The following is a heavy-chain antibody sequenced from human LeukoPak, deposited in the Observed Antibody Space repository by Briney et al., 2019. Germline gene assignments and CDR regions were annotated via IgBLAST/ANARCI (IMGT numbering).Heavy chain of an antibody. CDR1: GYTFTSYY. J-gene: IGHJ4*02. CDR3: ANIAAAGTDY. D-gene: IGHD6-13*01. V-gene: IGHV1-8*02. Sequence: ASVKVSCKASGYTFTSYYMHWVRQAPGQGLEWMGWMNPNSGNTGYAQKFQGRVTMTRNTSISTAYMELSSLRSEDTAVYYCANIAAAGTDYWGQGTLVTVSS. CDR2: MNPNSGNT.